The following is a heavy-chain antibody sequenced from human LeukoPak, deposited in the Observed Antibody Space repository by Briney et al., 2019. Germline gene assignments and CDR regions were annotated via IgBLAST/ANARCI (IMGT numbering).Heavy chain of an antibody. CDR1: GYTFTSYG. J-gene: IGHJ3*02. D-gene: IGHD5-24*01. CDR2: IIPIFGTA. Sequence: ASVKVSCKASGYTFTSYGISWVRQAPGQGLEWMGGIIPIFGTANYAQKFQGRVTITTDESTSTAYMELSSLRSEDTAVYYCARGFGRWLQTHDAFDIWGQGTMVTVSS. V-gene: IGHV1-69*05. CDR3: ARGFGRWLQTHDAFDI.